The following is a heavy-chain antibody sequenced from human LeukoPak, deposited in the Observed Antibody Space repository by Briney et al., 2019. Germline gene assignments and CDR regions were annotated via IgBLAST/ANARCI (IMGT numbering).Heavy chain of an antibody. D-gene: IGHD3-22*01. J-gene: IGHJ4*02. CDR2: IIPILGIA. CDR3: ATDSYYYDSSGYLFDY. CDR1: GGTFSSYA. V-gene: IGHV1-69*04. Sequence: GASVKVSCKASGGTFSSYAISWVRQAPGQGLEWMGRIIPILGIANYAQKFQGRVTIAADKSTSTAYMELSSLRSEDTAVYYCATDSYYYDSSGYLFDYWGQGTLVTVSS.